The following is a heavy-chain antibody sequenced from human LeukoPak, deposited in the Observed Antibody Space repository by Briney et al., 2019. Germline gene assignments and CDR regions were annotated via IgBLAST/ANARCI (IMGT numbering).Heavy chain of an antibody. CDR2: INPSGGST. D-gene: IGHD2-15*01. V-gene: IGHV1-46*01. Sequence: GASVKVSCKASGYTFTSYYMHWVRQATGQGLEWMGIINPSGGSTSYAQKFQGRVTITADESTSTAYMELSSLRYEDTAVYYCARVWCSGGSCYSSRGSFDIWGQGTMVTVSS. CDR1: GYTFTSYY. J-gene: IGHJ3*02. CDR3: ARVWCSGGSCYSSRGSFDI.